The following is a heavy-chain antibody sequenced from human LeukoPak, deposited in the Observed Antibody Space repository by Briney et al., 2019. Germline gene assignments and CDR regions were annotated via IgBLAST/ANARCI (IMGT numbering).Heavy chain of an antibody. D-gene: IGHD2-8*01. Sequence: GGSLRLSCAASGFTFSSYATSWVRQAPGKELEWVSVISGRGGSTYYADSVKGRFTISRDNSKNTLYLQMNSLRAEDTAVYYCAKLGDCANGVCYSREDRAYYFDYWGQGTLVTVSS. V-gene: IGHV3-23*01. CDR1: GFTFSSYA. CDR3: AKLGDCANGVCYSREDRAYYFDY. CDR2: ISGRGGST. J-gene: IGHJ4*02.